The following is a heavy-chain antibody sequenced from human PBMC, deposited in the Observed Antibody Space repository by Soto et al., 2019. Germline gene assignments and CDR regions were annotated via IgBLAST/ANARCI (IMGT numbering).Heavy chain of an antibody. D-gene: IGHD1-26*01. CDR3: ARRYGGNFDY. V-gene: IGHV4-4*02. J-gene: IGHJ4*02. Sequence: SETLSLTCAVSGGSISSSNWWSWVRQPPGKGLEWIGEIYHSGSTNYNPSLKSRVTISVDTSKNQFSLKLSSVTAADTAVYYCARRYGGNFDYWGQGTLVTVSS. CDR1: GGSISSSNW. CDR2: IYHSGST.